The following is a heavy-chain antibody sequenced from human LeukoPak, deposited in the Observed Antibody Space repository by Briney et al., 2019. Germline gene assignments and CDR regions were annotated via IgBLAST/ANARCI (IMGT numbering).Heavy chain of an antibody. CDR1: GFTFSDYY. Sequence: GGSLRLSCAASGFTFSDYYMSWIRQAPGKGLEWVSYISSSGSTIYYADSVKGRFTISRDNAKNSLYLQMNSLRAEDTAVYYCASGGRYSSSWYGDFDYWGQGTLVTVSS. V-gene: IGHV3-11*04. CDR2: ISSSGSTI. D-gene: IGHD6-13*01. CDR3: ASGGRYSSSWYGDFDY. J-gene: IGHJ4*02.